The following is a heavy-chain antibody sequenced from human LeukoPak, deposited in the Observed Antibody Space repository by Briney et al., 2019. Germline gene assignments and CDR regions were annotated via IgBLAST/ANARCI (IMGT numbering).Heavy chain of an antibody. CDR2: INHSGST. CDR1: GGSISSSSYY. D-gene: IGHD6-19*01. CDR3: ARGALSTPIAVAGTPVPTSYFDY. Sequence: PSETLSLTCTVSGGSISSSSYYWGWIRQPPGKGLEWIGEINHSGSTNYNPSLKSRVTISVDTSKNQFSLKLSSVTAADTAVYYCARGALSTPIAVAGTPVPTSYFDYWGQGTLVTVSS. J-gene: IGHJ4*02. V-gene: IGHV4-39*07.